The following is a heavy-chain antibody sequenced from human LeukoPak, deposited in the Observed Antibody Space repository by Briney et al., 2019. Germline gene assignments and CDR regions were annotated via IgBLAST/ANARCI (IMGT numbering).Heavy chain of an antibody. CDR2: IYYSGST. Sequence: PSETLSLTCTVSGGSISSYYWSWIRQPPGKGLEWIGYIYYSGSTNYNPSLKSRVTISVDTSKNQFSLKLSSVTAADTAVYYCASTSVLLWFGELRSYYYYGKDVWGQGTTVTVSS. J-gene: IGHJ6*02. CDR3: ASTSVLLWFGELRSYYYYGKDV. V-gene: IGHV4-59*08. CDR1: GGSISSYY. D-gene: IGHD3-10*01.